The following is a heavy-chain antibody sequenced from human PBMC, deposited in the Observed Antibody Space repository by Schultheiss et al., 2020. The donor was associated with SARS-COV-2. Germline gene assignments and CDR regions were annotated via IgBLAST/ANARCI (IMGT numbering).Heavy chain of an antibody. V-gene: IGHV1-18*01. CDR1: GYTFIKYG. CDR2: ISAYNGET. D-gene: IGHD3-22*01. J-gene: IGHJ4*02. CDR3: ARARTGYDSSGPRPSYFDY. Sequence: ASVKVSCKASGYTFIKYGINWVRQAPGQGLEWMGWISAYNGETFYAQKVQGRVTMTTDTSTSTAYMELRSLRSDDTAVYYCARARTGYDSSGPRPSYFDYWGQGTLVTVSS.